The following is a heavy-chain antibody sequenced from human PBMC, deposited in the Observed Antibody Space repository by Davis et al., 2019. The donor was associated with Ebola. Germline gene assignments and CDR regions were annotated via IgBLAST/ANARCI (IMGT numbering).Heavy chain of an antibody. CDR2: INHSGST. CDR1: GGSFSGYY. V-gene: IGHV4-34*01. Sequence: PGGSLRLSCAVYGGSFSGYYWSWIRQPPGKGLEWIGEINHSGSTNYNPSLKSRVTISVDTSKNHFSLKLSSVTAADTAVYYCARGTVVVAATVWFDPWGQGTLVTVSS. CDR3: ARGTVVVAATVWFDP. J-gene: IGHJ5*02. D-gene: IGHD2-15*01.